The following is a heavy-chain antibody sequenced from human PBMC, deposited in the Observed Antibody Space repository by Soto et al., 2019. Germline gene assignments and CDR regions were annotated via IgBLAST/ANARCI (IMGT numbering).Heavy chain of an antibody. CDR3: STYTGYGMDV. CDR1: GFIVSSKY. V-gene: IGHV3-53*02. D-gene: IGHD3-16*01. J-gene: IGHJ6*02. Sequence: EVQMVETGGGLIQPGGSLRLSCAASGFIVSSKYMTWVRQAPGKGLEWVSVIYTGGSTHYADSARGRFTISRDSSKNTVYLQMNSLRAEDAAVYYCSTYTGYGMDVWGQGTTVTVSS. CDR2: IYTGGST.